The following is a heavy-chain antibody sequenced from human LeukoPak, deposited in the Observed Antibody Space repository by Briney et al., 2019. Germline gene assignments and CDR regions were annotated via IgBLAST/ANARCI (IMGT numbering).Heavy chain of an antibody. D-gene: IGHD2-8*01. CDR3: WARSVAADNGLDY. V-gene: IGHV1-2*02. CDR1: GYTFTDYY. CDR2: MNPNRWGT. Sequence: GASVKVSCKASGYTFTDYYMHWMRPAPAQGPEWMGWMNPNRWGTHFAQKFQDRGTMTRDKSLTTADMEPRSLRSGGTAGVFWWARSVAADNGLDYWGQGNLVTVTS. J-gene: IGHJ4*02.